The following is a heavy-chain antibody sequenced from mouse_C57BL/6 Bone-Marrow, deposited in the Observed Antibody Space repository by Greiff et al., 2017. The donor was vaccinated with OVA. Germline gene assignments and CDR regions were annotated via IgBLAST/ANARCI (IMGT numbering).Heavy chain of an antibody. V-gene: IGHV1-81*01. CDR3: ARERGYHWYFDV. CDR1: GYTFTSYG. Sequence: VQLQQSGAELARPGASVKLSCKASGYTFTSYGISWVKQRTGQGLEWIGEIYPRSGNTYYNEKFKGKATLTADKSSSTAYMELRSLTSEDSAVYFCARERGYHWYFDVWGTGTTVTVSS. J-gene: IGHJ1*03. D-gene: IGHD2-2*01. CDR2: IYPRSGNT.